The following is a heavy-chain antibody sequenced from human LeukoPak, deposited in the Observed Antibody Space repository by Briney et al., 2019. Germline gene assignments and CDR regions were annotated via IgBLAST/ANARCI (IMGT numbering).Heavy chain of an antibody. D-gene: IGHD2-2*01. V-gene: IGHV3-11*01. Sequence: LGGSLRLSCAASGFTFSDYYMSWIRQAPGKGLEWVSYISSSGSTIYYADSVKGRFTISRDNAKNSLYLQMNSLRAEDTAVYYCARDPPQLDAFDIWGQGTMVTVSS. CDR1: GFTFSDYY. J-gene: IGHJ3*02. CDR3: ARDPPQLDAFDI. CDR2: ISSSGSTI.